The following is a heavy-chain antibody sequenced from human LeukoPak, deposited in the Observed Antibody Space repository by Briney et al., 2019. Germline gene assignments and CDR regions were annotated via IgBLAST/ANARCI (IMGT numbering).Heavy chain of an antibody. CDR1: GFTFNNYW. V-gene: IGHV3-7*01. CDR2: IKQDGREK. CDR3: ARDYLGD. J-gene: IGHJ4*02. Sequence: GGSLRLSCAASGFTFNNYWMSWVRQAPGRGREWVAKIKQDGREKYYVDSVKGRYTISRDNAKNSLYLQMSSLRAEDTAVYCWARDYLGDWGQGTLVTVSS. D-gene: IGHD3-16*02.